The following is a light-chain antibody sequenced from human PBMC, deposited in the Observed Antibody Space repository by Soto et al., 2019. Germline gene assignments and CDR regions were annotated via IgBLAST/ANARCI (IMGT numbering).Light chain of an antibody. CDR3: QQYNDWPLFT. CDR2: GAS. V-gene: IGKV3-15*01. CDR1: QSVSSY. J-gene: IGKJ5*01. Sequence: EIVMTQSPATLSVSPGETATLSCRASQSVSSYLAWYQQKPGQAPRLLIYGASTRATGIPASFSGSGSGTDFTLTISGLQSEDFAVYSCQQYNDWPLFTFGQGTRLEIK.